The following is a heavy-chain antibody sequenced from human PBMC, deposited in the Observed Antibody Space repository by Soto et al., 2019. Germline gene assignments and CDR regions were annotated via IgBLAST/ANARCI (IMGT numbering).Heavy chain of an antibody. Sequence: QVQLVQSGAEVKKPGASVKVSCKASGNTFTSYDINWVRQAPGQGLEWKGWISAHNGNTNYANNLQGRVTMTTDTPTNTNNKSLRSLRADDTAIYDCASLDYVSSGYSIDYWGQGTLVTVSS. CDR3: ASLDYVSSGYSIDY. CDR2: ISAHNGNT. J-gene: IGHJ4*02. V-gene: IGHV1-18*01. CDR1: GNTFTSYD. D-gene: IGHD3-22*01.